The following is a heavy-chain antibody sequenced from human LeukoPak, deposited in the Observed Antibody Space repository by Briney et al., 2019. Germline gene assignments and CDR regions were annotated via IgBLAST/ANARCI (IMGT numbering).Heavy chain of an antibody. CDR3: ARGGTDYGDYAYYYYGMDV. Sequence: GGSLRLSCAASGFTFSSYGMHWVRQAPGKGLEWVAVIWYDGSNKYYADSVKGRFTISRDNSKNTLYLQMNSLRAEDTAVYYCARGGTDYGDYAYYYYGMDVWGQGTTVTASS. J-gene: IGHJ6*02. V-gene: IGHV3-33*01. CDR2: IWYDGSNK. D-gene: IGHD4-17*01. CDR1: GFTFSSYG.